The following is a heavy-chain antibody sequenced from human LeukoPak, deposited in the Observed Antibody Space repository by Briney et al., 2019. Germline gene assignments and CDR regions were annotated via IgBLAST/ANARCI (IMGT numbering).Heavy chain of an antibody. Sequence: AGGPLSLPCAASGFPFSSFAMHWVRQAPGKGLEWVEVISYDGSNKYYADSVKGRFTISRDNSKNTLYLQMNSLRAEDTAVYYCARGSQQARDAFDIWGQGTMVTVSS. CDR3: ARGSQQARDAFDI. V-gene: IGHV3-30*04. J-gene: IGHJ3*02. D-gene: IGHD1-1*01. CDR2: ISYDGSNK. CDR1: GFPFSSFA.